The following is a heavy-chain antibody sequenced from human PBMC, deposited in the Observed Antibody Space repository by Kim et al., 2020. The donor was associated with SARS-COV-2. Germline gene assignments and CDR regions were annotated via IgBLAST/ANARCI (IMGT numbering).Heavy chain of an antibody. CDR2: IIPIFGTA. D-gene: IGHD3-10*01. Sequence: SVKVSCKASGGTFSSYAISWVRQAPGQGLEWMGGIIPIFGTANYAQKFQGRVTITADESTSTAYMELSSLRSEDTAVYYCARRGYGSGSYYNGHKDVWGQGTTVTVSS. CDR1: GGTFSSYA. J-gene: IGHJ6*02. CDR3: ARRGYGSGSYYNGHKDV. V-gene: IGHV1-69*13.